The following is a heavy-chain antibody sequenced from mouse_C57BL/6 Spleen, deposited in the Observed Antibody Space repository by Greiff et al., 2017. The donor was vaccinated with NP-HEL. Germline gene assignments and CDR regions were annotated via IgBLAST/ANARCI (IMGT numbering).Heavy chain of an antibody. CDR3: RFTISRDNSQSILYLQMNALRAEDSATYYCARYPADLLWTRYAMDY. J-gene: IGHJ4*01. CDR2: IRNKANGYTT. V-gene: IGHV7-3*01. CDR1: GFTFTDYY. D-gene: IGHD6-1*01. Sequence: EVMLVESGGGLVQPGGSLSLSCAASGFTFTDYYMSWVRQPPGKALEWLGFIRNKANGYTTEYSASVKGRFTISRDNSQSILYLQMNALRAEDSASVKGRFTISRDNSQSILYLQMNALRAEDSATYYCARYPADLLWTRYAMDYWGQGTSVTVSS.